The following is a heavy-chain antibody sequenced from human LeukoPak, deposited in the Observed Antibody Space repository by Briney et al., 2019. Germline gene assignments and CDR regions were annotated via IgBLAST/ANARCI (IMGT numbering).Heavy chain of an antibody. CDR1: GSTFSIYA. D-gene: IGHD3-10*01. V-gene: IGHV3-7*01. J-gene: IGHJ4*02. CDR2: IKQDGSEK. CDR3: ARDTRGLFDY. Sequence: PGGSLRLSCAASGSTFSIYAMSWVRQAPGKGLEWVANIKQDGSEKNYMDSAKGRFTIARDNAKSSLHLQMNNLRVEDTAVYYCARDTRGLFDYWGQGTLVTVSS.